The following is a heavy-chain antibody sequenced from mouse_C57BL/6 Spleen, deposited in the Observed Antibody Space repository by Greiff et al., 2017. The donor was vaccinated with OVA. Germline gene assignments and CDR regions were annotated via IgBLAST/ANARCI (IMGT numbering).Heavy chain of an antibody. D-gene: IGHD1-1*01. V-gene: IGHV5-17*01. CDR2: ISSGSSTI. J-gene: IGHJ2*01. CDR1: GFTFSDYG. CDR3: ARPYYYGSSFFDY. Sequence: EVQLVESGGGLVKPGGSLKLSCAASGFTFSDYGMHWVRQAPEQGLEWVAYISSGSSTIYYADTVKGRFTISRDKSKNTLFLQMTSLRSEDTAMYYCARPYYYGSSFFDYWGQGTTLTVSS.